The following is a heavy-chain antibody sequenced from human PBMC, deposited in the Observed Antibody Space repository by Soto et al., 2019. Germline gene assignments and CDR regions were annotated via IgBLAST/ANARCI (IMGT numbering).Heavy chain of an antibody. D-gene: IGHD3-22*01. CDR1: GYTFTSYY. J-gene: IGHJ6*02. CDR2: INPSGGST. Sequence: QVQLVQSGAEVKKPGALVKVSCKASGYTFTSYYMHWVRQAPGQGLEWMGIINPSGGSTSYAQKFQGRVTMTRDTSTSTVYMELSSLRSEDTAVYYCALNGGDSSGYEFADYYYYGMDVWGQGTTVTVSS. V-gene: IGHV1-46*01. CDR3: ALNGGDSSGYEFADYYYYGMDV.